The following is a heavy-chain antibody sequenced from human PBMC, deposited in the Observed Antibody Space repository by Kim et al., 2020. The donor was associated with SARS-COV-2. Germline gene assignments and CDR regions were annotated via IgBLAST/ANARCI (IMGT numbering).Heavy chain of an antibody. V-gene: IGHV3-23*01. CDR3: AKDLQAHCIGGGCYGFD. D-gene: IGHD2-15*01. Sequence: GGSLRLSCEASGFTFRSYAMSWVRQAPGRGLEWVSGIAGSDNSTYYADSVKGRITISRDTSSNTLYLQMNNLRADDTAIYYCAKDLQAHCIGGGCYGFD. J-gene: IGHJ4*01. CDR2: IAGSDNST. CDR1: GFTFRSYA.